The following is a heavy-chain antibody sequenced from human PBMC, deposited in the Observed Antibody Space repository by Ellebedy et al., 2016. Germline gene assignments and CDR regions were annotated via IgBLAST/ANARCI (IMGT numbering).Heavy chain of an antibody. Sequence: GSLRPSXPVYGGSFSGYYWSWTRQPPGKGLEWIGEINHSGSPTYNPSLKSRVTISVDTSKNQFSLKLSSVTAADTAVYYCARGRYDILTGYYTRLEYFQHWGQGTLVTVSS. CDR1: GGSFSGYY. J-gene: IGHJ1*01. CDR3: ARGRYDILTGYYTRLEYFQH. D-gene: IGHD3-9*01. V-gene: IGHV4-34*01. CDR2: INHSGSP.